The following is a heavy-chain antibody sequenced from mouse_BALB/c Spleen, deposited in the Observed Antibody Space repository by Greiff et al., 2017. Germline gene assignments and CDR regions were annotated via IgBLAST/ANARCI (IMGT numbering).Heavy chain of an antibody. CDR2: ISYDGSN. V-gene: IGHV3-6*02. D-gene: IGHD1-1*01. CDR3: ARGGRSPWFAY. Sequence: EVKLQESGPGLVKPSQSLSLTCSVTGYSITSGYYWNWIRQFPGNKLEWMGYISYDGSNNYNPSLKNRISITRDTSKNQFFLKLNSVTTEDTATYYCARGGRSPWFAYWGQGTLVTVSA. CDR1: GYSITSGYY. J-gene: IGHJ3*01.